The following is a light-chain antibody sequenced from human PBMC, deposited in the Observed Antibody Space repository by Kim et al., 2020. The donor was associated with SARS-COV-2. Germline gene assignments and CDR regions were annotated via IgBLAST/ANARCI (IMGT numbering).Light chain of an antibody. J-gene: IGLJ3*02. CDR1: NIGSKS. Sequence: GKTARITCGGNNIGSKSVHWYQQKPGQAPVLVIYYDSDRPSGIPERFSGSNSGNTATLTISRVEAGDEADYYCQVWDSSSDHRVFGGGTQLTVL. CDR2: YDS. CDR3: QVWDSSSDHRV. V-gene: IGLV3-21*04.